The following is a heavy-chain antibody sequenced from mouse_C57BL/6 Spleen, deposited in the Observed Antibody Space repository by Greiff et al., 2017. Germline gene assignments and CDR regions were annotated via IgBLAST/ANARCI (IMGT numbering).Heavy chain of an antibody. CDR1: GYTFTSYW. J-gene: IGHJ3*01. CDR2: IYPGSGST. D-gene: IGHD1-1*01. CDR3: ARGGYYGSGAWFAD. Sequence: VQLQQPGAELVKPGASVKMSCKASGYTFTSYWITWVKQRPGQGLEWIGDIYPGSGSTNYNEKFTSKATLTVDTSSSTAYMQLSSLTSEDSAVYYCARGGYYGSGAWFADWGQGTLVTVSA. V-gene: IGHV1-55*01.